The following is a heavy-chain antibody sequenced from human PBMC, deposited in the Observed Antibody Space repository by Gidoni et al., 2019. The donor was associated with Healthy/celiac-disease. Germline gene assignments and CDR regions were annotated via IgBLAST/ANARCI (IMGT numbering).Heavy chain of an antibody. J-gene: IGHJ6*02. CDR1: GYPFTGYY. D-gene: IGHD3-10*01. V-gene: IGHV1-2*04. CDR3: ARGMVRGGYYGMDV. Sequence: QVQLVQSGAEVKKPGDSVKVPCKASGYPFTGYYMHWVRQAPGQGLEWMGWINPNSGGTNYAQKFQGWVTMTRDTSISTAYMELSRLRSDDTAVYYCARGMVRGGYYGMDVWGQGTTVTVSS. CDR2: INPNSGGT.